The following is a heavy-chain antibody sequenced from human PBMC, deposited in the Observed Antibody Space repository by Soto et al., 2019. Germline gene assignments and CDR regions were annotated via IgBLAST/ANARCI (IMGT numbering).Heavy chain of an antibody. Sequence: EVQLVESGGGLVKPGGSLRLSCAASGFTFSSYSMNWVRQAPGKGLEWVSSISSSSSYIYYADSVKGRFTISRDNAKNSLYLQMSSLRAEDTAVYYCARDLGYYDSSGRRSAFDIWGQVTMVTVSS. CDR3: ARDLGYYDSSGRRSAFDI. CDR2: ISSSSSYI. CDR1: GFTFSSYS. J-gene: IGHJ3*02. V-gene: IGHV3-21*01. D-gene: IGHD3-22*01.